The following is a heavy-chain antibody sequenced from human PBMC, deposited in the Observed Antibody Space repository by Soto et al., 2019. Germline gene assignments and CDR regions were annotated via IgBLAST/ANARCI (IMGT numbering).Heavy chain of an antibody. CDR2: IIPMFGKA. D-gene: IGHD2-15*01. V-gene: IGHV1-69*12. Sequence: QVQLVQSGAEVKKPGSSVKVSCKASGGTFSSYAISWVRQAPGQGLEWMGGIIPMFGKANYAQKFQDRVTITADESTSTAYMELGSLGSEDTAVYYCARPTFNDCSGGSCYLFYWGQGTLVTVSS. J-gene: IGHJ4*02. CDR3: ARPTFNDCSGGSCYLFY. CDR1: GGTFSSYA.